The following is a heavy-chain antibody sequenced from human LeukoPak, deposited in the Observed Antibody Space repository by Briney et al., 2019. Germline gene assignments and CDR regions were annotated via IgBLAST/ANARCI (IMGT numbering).Heavy chain of an antibody. CDR3: ARHFGTGDNFDY. V-gene: IGHV1-8*01. J-gene: IGHJ4*02. CDR1: GYTFTKND. CDR2: MHPNSDDT. D-gene: IGHD1-1*01. Sequence: ASVKVSCKASGYTFTKNDIHWVRQATGQGLEWMGWMHPNSDDTGYAQKFQGRVTMTRNTSISTAYMELSSLRPEDTAVYYCARHFGTGDNFDYWGQGTLLIVSS.